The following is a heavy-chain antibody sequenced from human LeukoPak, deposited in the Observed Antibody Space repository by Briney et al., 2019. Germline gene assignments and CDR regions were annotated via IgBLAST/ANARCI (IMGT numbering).Heavy chain of an antibody. J-gene: IGHJ5*02. V-gene: IGHV1-24*01. Sequence: ASVKVSCKVSGYTLTELSMHWVRQAPGKGPEWMGGFDPEDGETIYAQKFQGRVTMTEDTSTDTAYMELSSLRSEDTAVYYCATPGSIVGANWFDPWGQGTLVTVSS. D-gene: IGHD1-26*01. CDR2: FDPEDGET. CDR1: GYTLTELS. CDR3: ATPGSIVGANWFDP.